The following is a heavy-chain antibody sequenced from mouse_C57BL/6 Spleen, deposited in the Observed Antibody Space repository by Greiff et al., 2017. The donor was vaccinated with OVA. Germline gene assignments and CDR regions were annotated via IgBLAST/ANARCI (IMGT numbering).Heavy chain of an antibody. D-gene: IGHD2-4*01. Sequence: EVMLVESGGGLVKPGGSLKLSCAASGFTFSSYAMSWVRQTPEKRLEWVATISDGGSYTYYPDNVKGRFTISRDNAKNNLYLQMSHLKSEDTAMYYCAREGYDYDEAMDYWGQGTSVTVSS. CDR1: GFTFSSYA. V-gene: IGHV5-4*01. J-gene: IGHJ4*01. CDR2: ISDGGSYT. CDR3: AREGYDYDEAMDY.